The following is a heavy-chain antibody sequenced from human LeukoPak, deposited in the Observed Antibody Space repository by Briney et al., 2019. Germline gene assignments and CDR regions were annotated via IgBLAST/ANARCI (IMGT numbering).Heavy chain of an antibody. CDR2: VSPGGCT. Sequence: PSETLSLTCAVSGVSVNDYYWSWIRQSPEKGLEWIGEVSPGGCTNYNLSLKSRLIISTDTSAKQLSLKLRSVTAADTALYYCARIRCDRGQDICYNHWAQGTLVTVSS. J-gene: IGHJ5*02. CDR3: ARIRCDRGQDICYNH. V-gene: IGHV4-34*01. D-gene: IGHD2-15*01. CDR1: GVSVNDYY.